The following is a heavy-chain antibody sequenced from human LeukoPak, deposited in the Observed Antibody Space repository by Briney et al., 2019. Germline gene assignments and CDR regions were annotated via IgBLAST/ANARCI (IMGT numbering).Heavy chain of an antibody. V-gene: IGHV3-23*01. CDR1: GFTFSKHA. J-gene: IGHJ4*02. Sequence: GGSLRLSCAASGFTFSKHAMSWVRQAPGKGLEWVSVISISGDGTYYADSVKGRFTISRDNAKKSLYLQMNSLRAEDTAVYYCARETEMANLDYWGQGTLVTVSS. CDR3: ARETEMANLDY. D-gene: IGHD5-24*01. CDR2: ISISGDGT.